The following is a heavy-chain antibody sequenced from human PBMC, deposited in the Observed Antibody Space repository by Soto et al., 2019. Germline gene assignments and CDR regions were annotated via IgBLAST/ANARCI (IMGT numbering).Heavy chain of an antibody. CDR1: GFTFSSYA. D-gene: IGHD6-13*01. J-gene: IGHJ4*02. V-gene: IGHV3-23*01. Sequence: PGGSLRLSCAASGFTFSSYAMSWVRQAPGKGLEWVSAISGSGGSTYYADSVKGRFTNSRDNSKNTLYLQMNSLRAEDTAVYYCAKDSLRIAAADTPFYYWGQGTLVTVSS. CDR2: ISGSGGST. CDR3: AKDSLRIAAADTPFYY.